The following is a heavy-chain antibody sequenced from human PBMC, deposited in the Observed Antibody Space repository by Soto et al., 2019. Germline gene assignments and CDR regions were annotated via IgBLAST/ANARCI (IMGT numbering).Heavy chain of an antibody. V-gene: IGHV3-23*01. J-gene: IGHJ5*02. CDR2: ISGSGGST. CDR3: AKGLRQGVVVVPAATNWFDP. D-gene: IGHD2-2*01. Sequence: EVQLLESGGGLVQPGGSLRLSCAASGFTFSSYAMSWVRQAPGKGLEWVSAISGSGGSTYYADAVKGRFTISSDNAKNTLYLQMSSLSAEDTAVYYCAKGLRQGVVVVPAATNWFDPWGQGTLVTVSS. CDR1: GFTFSSYA.